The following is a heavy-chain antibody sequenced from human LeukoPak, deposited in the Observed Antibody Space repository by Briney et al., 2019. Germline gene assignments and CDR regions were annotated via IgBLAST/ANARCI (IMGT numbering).Heavy chain of an antibody. D-gene: IGHD2-8*02. CDR3: ARDCTGGTCYLDY. CDR1: GYSISSGSY. Sequence: SETLSLTCTVSGYSISSGSYWGWIRQPPGKGLEWIVSMYHGGTTYHNPSFKSRVTISVDTSRNQISLRLSSVTAADTAVYYCARDCTGGTCYLDYWGEGTLVTVSS. CDR2: MYHGGTT. V-gene: IGHV4-38-2*02. J-gene: IGHJ4*02.